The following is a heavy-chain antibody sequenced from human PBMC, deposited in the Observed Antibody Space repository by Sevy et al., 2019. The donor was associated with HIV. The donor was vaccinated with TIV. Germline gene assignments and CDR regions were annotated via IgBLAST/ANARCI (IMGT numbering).Heavy chain of an antibody. CDR2: IYYSGST. Sequence: SETLSLTCTVSGDSISSYYWSWIRQPPGKGLEWIGYIYYSGSTNYNPSLKSRVTISKDTSKNQVSLKLTSVTAADTAVYCCGRGRPDYYYGMDVWGQGTTVTVSS. CDR3: GRGRPDYYYGMDV. J-gene: IGHJ6*02. V-gene: IGHV4-59*01. CDR1: GDSISSYY.